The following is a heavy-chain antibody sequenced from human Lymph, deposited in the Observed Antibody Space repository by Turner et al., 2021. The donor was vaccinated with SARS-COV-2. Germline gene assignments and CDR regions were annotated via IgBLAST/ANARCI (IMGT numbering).Heavy chain of an antibody. CDR1: GFTFSSYA. D-gene: IGHD2-8*02. J-gene: IGHJ4*02. V-gene: IGHV3-23*01. CDR3: AKDPYWYVLSAVDY. Sequence: EVQLLECGGALVQPGGSLERSCSAFGFTFSSYAMSWVRQAPGKGREWVSTISSSGGSTYYADTVKGRFTNSRDNSKNKLYLQMNSLRAEDTAVYYGAKDPYWYVLSAVDYWGKGTLVTVSS. CDR2: ISSSGGST.